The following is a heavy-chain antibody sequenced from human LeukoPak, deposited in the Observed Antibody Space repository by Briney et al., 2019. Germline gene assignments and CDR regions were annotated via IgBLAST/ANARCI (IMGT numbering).Heavy chain of an antibody. J-gene: IGHJ5*02. D-gene: IGHD2-15*01. V-gene: IGHV4-59*11. Sequence: SETLSLTCTVSGASMRGQYWSWIRQPPGKGLEYIGYIYYTGSTNYNPSLKSRVTISVDTSKNQFSLKLSAVTAADTAVYYCARGRGGGGTFNKWINPWGQGTHVIVSS. CDR3: ARGRGGGGTFNKWINP. CDR2: IYYTGST. CDR1: GASMRGQY.